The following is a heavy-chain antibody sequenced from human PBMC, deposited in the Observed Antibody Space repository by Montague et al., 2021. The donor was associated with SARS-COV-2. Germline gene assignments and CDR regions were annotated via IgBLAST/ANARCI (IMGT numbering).Heavy chain of an antibody. CDR3: ARGSKKISKRWLQFDDAFDI. V-gene: IGHV4-34*01. D-gene: IGHD5-24*01. CDR1: GGSFSGYY. CDR2: INHSGST. J-gene: IGHJ3*02. Sequence: SETLSLTCAVYGGSFSGYYWSWIRQPPGKGLEWIGEINHSGSTNYNPSLKSLVTISVDTSKNQFSLKLSSVTAADTAVYYCARGSKKISKRWLQFDDAFDIWGQGTMVTVSS.